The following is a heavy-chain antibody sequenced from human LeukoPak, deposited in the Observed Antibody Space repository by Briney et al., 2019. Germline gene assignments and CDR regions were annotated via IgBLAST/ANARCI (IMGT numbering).Heavy chain of an antibody. Sequence: PSETLSLTCAVYGGSFSGYYWTWIRQSPRKGLEWIGEINHFGTANYNPSLKSRITLSVDTSKRQFSLSLKSVTAADAAIYYCARGGNVLVVTQKKKKPFDYWGQGTLVAVYS. CDR3: ARGGNVLVVTQKKKKPFDY. J-gene: IGHJ4*02. CDR2: INHFGTA. CDR1: GGSFSGYY. D-gene: IGHD2-21*02. V-gene: IGHV4-34*01.